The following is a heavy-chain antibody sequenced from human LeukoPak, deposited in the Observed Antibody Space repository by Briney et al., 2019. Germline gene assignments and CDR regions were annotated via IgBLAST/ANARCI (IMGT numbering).Heavy chain of an antibody. Sequence: GASVKVSCKASGGTFSSYAISWVRQAPGQGLEWMGGIIPIFGTANYAQKFQGRVTITADESTSTAYMELSSLRSVDTAVYYCATRLGELSFFDAFDIWGQGTMVTVSS. CDR1: GGTFSSYA. CDR2: IIPIFGTA. J-gene: IGHJ3*02. V-gene: IGHV1-69*13. D-gene: IGHD3-16*02. CDR3: ATRLGELSFFDAFDI.